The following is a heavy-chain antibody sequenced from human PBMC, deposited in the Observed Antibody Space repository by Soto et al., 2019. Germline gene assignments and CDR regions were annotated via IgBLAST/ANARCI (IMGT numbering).Heavy chain of an antibody. V-gene: IGHV3-23*01. J-gene: IGHJ4*02. D-gene: IGHD6-19*01. CDR1: GFTFKSYA. CDR2: SSGSGGTT. CDR3: AKEPYSSFVLGTFHY. Sequence: GGSLRLSCAASGFTFKSYAMSWVRQPPGKGLEWVSGSSGSGGTTYHADSVKGRFTISRDNSKNTLYLQMNSLRVEDTAVYYCAKEPYSSFVLGTFHYWGQGDLVTFSS.